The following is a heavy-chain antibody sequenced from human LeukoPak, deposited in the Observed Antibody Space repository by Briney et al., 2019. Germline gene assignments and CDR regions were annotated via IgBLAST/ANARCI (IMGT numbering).Heavy chain of an antibody. CDR2: IKSKTDSGTT. J-gene: IGHJ4*02. V-gene: IGHV3-15*01. CDR1: GFTFSNAW. Sequence: PGGSLRLSCAASGFTFSNAWMSWGRQAPGKGLEWVGRIKSKTDSGTTNYAAPVKGRFTISRDDSKNTLYLQMNSLKTEDTAVYYCTKLILAAADTGDYWGQGTLVTVSS. CDR3: TKLILAAADTGDY. D-gene: IGHD6-13*01.